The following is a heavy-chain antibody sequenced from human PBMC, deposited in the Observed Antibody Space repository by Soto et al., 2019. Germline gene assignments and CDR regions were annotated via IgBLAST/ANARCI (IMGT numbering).Heavy chain of an antibody. V-gene: IGHV1-18*01. CDR1: GYTFTSYG. D-gene: IGHD3-9*01. Sequence: GASVKVSCKASGYTFTSYGISWVRQAPGQGLEWIGWISAHNGNTNYAQKLQGRVTMTTDTSTSTAYMELRSLRSDDTAVYYCARGRYFDWSLMRHAFDIWGQGTMVTVSS. CDR2: ISAHNGNT. J-gene: IGHJ3*02. CDR3: ARGRYFDWSLMRHAFDI.